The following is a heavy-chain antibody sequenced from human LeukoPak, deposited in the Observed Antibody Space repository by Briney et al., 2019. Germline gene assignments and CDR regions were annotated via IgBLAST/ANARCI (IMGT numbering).Heavy chain of an antibody. D-gene: IGHD1-7*01. CDR1: GFTFSSYA. V-gene: IGHV3-30-3*01. CDR3: ARGNWNYPFDY. Sequence: EGSLRLSCAASGFTFSSYAMHWVRQAPGKGLEWVAVMSYDGSNKYYADSVKGRFTISRDNSKNTLYLQMNSLRAEDTAVYYCARGNWNYPFDYWGQGTLVTVSS. CDR2: MSYDGSNK. J-gene: IGHJ4*02.